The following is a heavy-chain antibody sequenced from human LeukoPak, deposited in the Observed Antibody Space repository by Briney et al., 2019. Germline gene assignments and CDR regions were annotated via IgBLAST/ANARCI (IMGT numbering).Heavy chain of an antibody. Sequence: ASVKVSCKASDYTFISYGITWVRQAPGQGLEWLGWISAYNGNIDYAQKLQGRVTLTTDTSTSTAYMEVRSLRSDDTAVYYCASMSGYYPSYYFDYWGQGTLVTVSS. D-gene: IGHD3-3*01. CDR1: DYTFISYG. CDR3: ASMSGYYPSYYFDY. CDR2: ISAYNGNI. V-gene: IGHV1-18*01. J-gene: IGHJ4*02.